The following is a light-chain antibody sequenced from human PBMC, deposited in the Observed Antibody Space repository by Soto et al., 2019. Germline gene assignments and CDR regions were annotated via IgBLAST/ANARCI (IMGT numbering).Light chain of an antibody. Sequence: EIVMTQSPATLSLSPGERATLSCRASQSVNSNLAWYQQKAAQAPRLLIYGTSTRATGIPARFSGSGSGTDFTLTISSLQFEDFAVYYYQQYNNWPRTFGQGTKVEIK. J-gene: IGKJ1*01. CDR1: QSVNSN. CDR3: QQYNNWPRT. V-gene: IGKV3-15*01. CDR2: GTS.